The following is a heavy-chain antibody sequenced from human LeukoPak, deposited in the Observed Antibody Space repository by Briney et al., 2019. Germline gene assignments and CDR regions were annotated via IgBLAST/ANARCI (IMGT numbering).Heavy chain of an antibody. CDR2: INGGNGNT. J-gene: IGHJ5*02. CDR3: AREDTAMLLGVP. CDR1: GYRFSGYG. Sequence: ASVKVSCKASGYRFSGYGIHWVRQAPGQRLEWLGWINGGNGNTKYSPKFQGRITIIRDASATTAYMELTSLRSEDTAIYYCAREDTAMLLGVPWGQGTLVTVSS. V-gene: IGHV1-3*01. D-gene: IGHD5-18*01.